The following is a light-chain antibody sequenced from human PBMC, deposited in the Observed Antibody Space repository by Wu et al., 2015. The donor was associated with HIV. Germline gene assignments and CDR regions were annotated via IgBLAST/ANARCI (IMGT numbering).Light chain of an antibody. CDR2: GAS. J-gene: IGKJ4*01. V-gene: IGKV3-15*01. CDR3: QQSRT. Sequence: EIVMTQSPATLSVSPGERVTLSCRASKSVSSNLAWYQQKPGQAPRLLIYGASTRATGIPARFSGSGSETEFTLTISSLQSEDFAVYYCQQSRTFGGGTKVEIK. CDR1: KSVSSN.